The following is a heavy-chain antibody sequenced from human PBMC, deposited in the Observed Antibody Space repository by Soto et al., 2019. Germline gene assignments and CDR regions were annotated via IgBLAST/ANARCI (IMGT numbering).Heavy chain of an antibody. CDR3: ASPTLGAFDI. D-gene: IGHD3-16*01. Sequence: PSETLSLTCTVSGGSISSSNYYWGWIRQPPGKGLEWIGSIYYSGSTSYNSSLKSRVTISVDTSKNQLSLRLSSVTAADTAVYYCASPTLGAFDIWGQGTMVTV. CDR1: GGSISSSNYY. J-gene: IGHJ3*02. V-gene: IGHV4-39*01. CDR2: IYYSGST.